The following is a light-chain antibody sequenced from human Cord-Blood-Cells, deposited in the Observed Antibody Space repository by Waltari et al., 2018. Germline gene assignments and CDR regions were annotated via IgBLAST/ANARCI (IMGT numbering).Light chain of an antibody. CDR1: QSVSSY. CDR2: DAS. CDR3: QQRSNWPGGFT. J-gene: IGKJ3*01. V-gene: IGKV3-11*01. Sequence: EIVLTQSPATLSLSPGERATLSCRASQSVSSYLAWYQQKPGQAPRLLIYDASNRATGIAARFSGSGSGTDFTLTISSLEPEDFAVYYCQQRSNWPGGFTFGPGTKVDIK.